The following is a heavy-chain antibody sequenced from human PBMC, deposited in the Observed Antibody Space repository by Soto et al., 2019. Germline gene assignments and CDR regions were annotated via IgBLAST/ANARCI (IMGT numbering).Heavy chain of an antibody. Sequence: QVQLVQSGAEVKKPGSSVKVSCKASGGTFSTSTFTWVRQAPGQGLEWMGRTIPILDVADYAQDFQGRVTTPADKSTSTADRELTSLTSKDTAVYYCARDSPIGSTYSGYDAIDSWGQGTLVTVSS. CDR1: GGTFSTST. CDR3: ARDSPIGSTYSGYDAIDS. J-gene: IGHJ4*02. D-gene: IGHD5-12*01. V-gene: IGHV1-69*08. CDR2: TIPILDVA.